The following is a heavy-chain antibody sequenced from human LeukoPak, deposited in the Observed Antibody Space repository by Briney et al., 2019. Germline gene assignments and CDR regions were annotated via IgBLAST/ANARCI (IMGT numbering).Heavy chain of an antibody. J-gene: IGHJ4*02. CDR3: ARSPNCSGGSCYIFGYFDY. D-gene: IGHD2-15*01. CDR2: IKQDGSEK. Sequence: GGSLRLSCAASGFTFSSYWMSWVRQAPGKGLEWVANIKQDGSEKYYVDSVKGRFTISRDNAKNSLYLQMNSLRAEDTAVCYCARSPNCSGGSCYIFGYFDYWGQGTLVTVSS. CDR1: GFTFSSYW. V-gene: IGHV3-7*03.